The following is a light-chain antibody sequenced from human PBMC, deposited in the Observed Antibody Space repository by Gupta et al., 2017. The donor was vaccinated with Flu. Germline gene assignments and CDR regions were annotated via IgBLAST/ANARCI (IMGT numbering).Light chain of an antibody. Sequence: SAPTQPRYTSGSPRRSVTISCTGTSSGVGAYNFVSWYQQHPGKAPKLLIYDVSEWPSGVPDRFSGSKSGNTASLTISGLQAEDEADYFCCSDAGSFSVIFGGGTKLTVL. J-gene: IGLJ2*01. CDR3: CSDAGSFSVI. CDR2: DVS. V-gene: IGLV2-11*01. CDR1: SSGVGAYNF.